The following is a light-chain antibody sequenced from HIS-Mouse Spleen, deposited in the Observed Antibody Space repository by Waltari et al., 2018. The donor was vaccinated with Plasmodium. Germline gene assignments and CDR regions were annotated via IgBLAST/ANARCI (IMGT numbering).Light chain of an antibody. J-gene: IGLJ3*02. Sequence: SYELTQPSSVSVSPGQTARLTCSGAVLAKKYARWFQQKPGQAPVLVIYKDSERPSGTTVTLTISGAQVEDEADYYCYSAADNNRVFGGGTKLTVL. V-gene: IGLV3-27*01. CDR3: YSAADNNRV. CDR2: KDS. CDR1: VLAKKY.